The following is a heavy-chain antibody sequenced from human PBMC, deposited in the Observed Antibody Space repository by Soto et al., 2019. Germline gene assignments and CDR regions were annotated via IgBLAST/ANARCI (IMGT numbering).Heavy chain of an antibody. J-gene: IGHJ3*02. V-gene: IGHV3-23*01. Sequence: EMQLLESGGGLFQPGGSLSFSCVASGFPFSSNAMSWVRQTPGKGLEWVSGISGSGGRTYYADSVKGRFTISGDNSNNTLSLQMHILRVEDTAVYFCAKGGYYSLFDIWGQGTVVTVSA. D-gene: IGHD3-16*01. CDR2: ISGSGGRT. CDR1: GFPFSSNA. CDR3: AKGGYYSLFDI.